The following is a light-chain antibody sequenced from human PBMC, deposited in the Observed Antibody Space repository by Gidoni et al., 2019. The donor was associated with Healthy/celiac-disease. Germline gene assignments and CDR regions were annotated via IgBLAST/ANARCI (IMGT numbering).Light chain of an antibody. CDR3: QQSYSTPPFT. V-gene: IGKV1-39*01. J-gene: IGKJ3*01. CDR1: QSISSY. Sequence: MTPYPSSLSASVGDRVTITCRASQSISSYLNWYQQKPGKAPKLLIYAASSLQSGVPSRFSGSGSGTDFTLTISSLQPEDFATYYCQQSYSTPPFTFGPGTKVDIK. CDR2: AAS.